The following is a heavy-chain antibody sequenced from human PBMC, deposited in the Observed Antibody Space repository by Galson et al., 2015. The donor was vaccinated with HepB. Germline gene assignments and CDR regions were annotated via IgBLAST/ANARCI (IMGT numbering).Heavy chain of an antibody. CDR2: INTNTGNP. CDR3: ARDSLPLDVGGFYYMDV. Sequence: SVKVSCKASGYTFTSYAMNWVRQAPGQGLEWMGWINTNTGNPTYAQGFTGRFVFSLDTSVSTAYLQISSLKAEDTAVYYCARDSLPLDVGGFYYMDVWGKGTTATVSS. J-gene: IGHJ6*03. D-gene: IGHD3-16*01. CDR1: GYTFTSYA. V-gene: IGHV7-4-1*02.